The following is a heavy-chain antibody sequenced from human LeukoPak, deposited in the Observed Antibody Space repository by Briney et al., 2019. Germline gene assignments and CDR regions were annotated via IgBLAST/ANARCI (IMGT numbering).Heavy chain of an antibody. V-gene: IGHV3-21*01. D-gene: IGHD1-26*01. J-gene: IGHJ3*02. CDR2: ISSGTSYI. Sequence: GGSLRLSCAASGFTFNTYTMNWVRQAPGKVLEWVSSISSGTSYIYYADSVKGRFTISRDNAKNSLYLQMNSLRAEDTAVYYCARDPTSSWETAFDIWGQGTMVTVSS. CDR1: GFTFNTYT. CDR3: ARDPTSSWETAFDI.